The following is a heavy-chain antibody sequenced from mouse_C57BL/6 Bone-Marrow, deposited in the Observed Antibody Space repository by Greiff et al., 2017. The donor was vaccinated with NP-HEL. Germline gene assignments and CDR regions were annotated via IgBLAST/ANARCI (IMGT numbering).Heavy chain of an antibody. CDR3: ARNWDGGYYFDY. Sequence: EVQLVESGGGLVKPGGSLKLSCAASGFTFSDYGMHWVRQAPEKGLEWVAYISSGSSTIYYADTVKGRFTISRDNAKTTLFLQMTSLRSEDTAMYYCARNWDGGYYFDYWGQGTTLTVSS. D-gene: IGHD4-1*01. V-gene: IGHV5-17*01. J-gene: IGHJ2*01. CDR1: GFTFSDYG. CDR2: ISSGSSTI.